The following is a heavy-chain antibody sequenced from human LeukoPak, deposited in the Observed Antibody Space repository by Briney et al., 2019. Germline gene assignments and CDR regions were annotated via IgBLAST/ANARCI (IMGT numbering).Heavy chain of an antibody. CDR3: ARVIRDGYNYYFDY. J-gene: IGHJ4*02. V-gene: IGHV4-4*07. D-gene: IGHD5-24*01. Sequence: SETLSLTCAVSGGSISSYYWSWIRQPAGKGLEWIGRIYTSGSTNYNPSLKSRVTMSVDTSKNQFSLNLSSVTAADTAVYYCARVIRDGYNYYFDYWGQGTLVTVSS. CDR2: IYTSGST. CDR1: GGSISSYY.